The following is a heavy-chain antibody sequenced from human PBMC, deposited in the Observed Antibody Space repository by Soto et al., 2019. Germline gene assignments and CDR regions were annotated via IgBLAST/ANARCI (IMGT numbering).Heavy chain of an antibody. CDR2: ISGSGGNA. J-gene: IGHJ6*02. Sequence: EVQLLESGGGLVQPGGSLRLSCAASGFTFSSYAMSWVRQAPGKGLEWVSTISGSGGNAYYADSVKGRFTISRDNSKNTLPLQMNSLRADDTAVYYCAKDGASGSYPPYYYYGMDVWGQGTTVTVSS. CDR3: AKDGASGSYPPYYYYGMDV. V-gene: IGHV3-23*01. CDR1: GFTFSSYA. D-gene: IGHD1-26*01.